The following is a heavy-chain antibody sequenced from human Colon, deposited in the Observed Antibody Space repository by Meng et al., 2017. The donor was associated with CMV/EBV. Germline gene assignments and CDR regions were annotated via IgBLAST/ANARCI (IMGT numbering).Heavy chain of an antibody. Sequence: SETLSLTCSVSGGPISSNIYYWGWIRQPPGKGLEWIGSIYYTGNTYYNPSLKSRVTISVDSSKNQVSLSLNSVTAADTAVYFCARYMKATATTSTGGMDVWGQGTTVTVSS. D-gene: IGHD5-24*01. J-gene: IGHJ6*02. CDR1: GGPISSNIYY. CDR2: IYYTGNT. CDR3: ARYMKATATTSTGGMDV. V-gene: IGHV4-39*07.